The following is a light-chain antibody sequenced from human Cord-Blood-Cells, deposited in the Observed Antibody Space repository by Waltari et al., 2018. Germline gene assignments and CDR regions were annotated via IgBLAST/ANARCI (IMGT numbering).Light chain of an antibody. CDR2: DVS. J-gene: IGLJ2*01. CDR3: SSYTSSSTLV. CDR1: SSDVGGYNY. Sequence: QSALTQPASVSGSPGQSITLSCTGTSSDVGGYNYVSWYQQHPGRAPKLMIYDVSNRPSVVSNRVSGSKSGNTASLPISGLQAEDEADYYCSSYTSSSTLVFGGGTKLTVL. V-gene: IGLV2-14*01.